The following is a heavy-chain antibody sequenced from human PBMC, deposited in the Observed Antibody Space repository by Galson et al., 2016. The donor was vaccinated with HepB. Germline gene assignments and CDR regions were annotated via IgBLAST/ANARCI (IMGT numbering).Heavy chain of an antibody. J-gene: IGHJ6*02. V-gene: IGHV1-3*01. CDR1: GYTFTSHA. D-gene: IGHD3-3*01. CDR2: ISAGNGIT. CDR3: ARDRKTDYDSWSGTDV. Sequence: VKVSCKASGYTFTSHAMHWVRQAPGQRLEWMGWISAGNGITKYSQKFQGRVTITRDTSASTAYMELSSLRSEDTALYYCARDRKTDYDSWSGTDVWGQGTTVTVSS.